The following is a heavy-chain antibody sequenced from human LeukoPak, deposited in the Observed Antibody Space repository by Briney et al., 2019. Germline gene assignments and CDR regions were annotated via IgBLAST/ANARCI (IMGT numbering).Heavy chain of an antibody. Sequence: SETLSLTCTVSGGSISSYYWSWIRQPPGKGLEWIGYIYYSGSTNYNPSLKSRVTISVDTSKNQFSLKLSSVTAADTAVYYCARVVDTAMAFDYWGQGTLVTVSP. CDR2: IYYSGST. J-gene: IGHJ4*02. CDR1: GGSISSYY. V-gene: IGHV4-59*01. D-gene: IGHD5-18*01. CDR3: ARVVDTAMAFDY.